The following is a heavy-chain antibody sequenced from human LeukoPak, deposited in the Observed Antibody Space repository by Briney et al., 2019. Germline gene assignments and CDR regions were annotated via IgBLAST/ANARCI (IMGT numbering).Heavy chain of an antibody. J-gene: IGHJ4*02. CDR1: GFTFSSYA. Sequence: PGGSLRLSCAASGFTFSSYAMHWVRQAPGKGLEWVAVISYDGSNKYYADSVKGRFTISRDNSKNTLYLQMNSLRAEDTAVYYCAKGRGQWLVLGLFDCWGQGTLVTVSS. CDR3: AKGRGQWLVLGLFDC. CDR2: ISYDGSNK. D-gene: IGHD6-19*01. V-gene: IGHV3-30*04.